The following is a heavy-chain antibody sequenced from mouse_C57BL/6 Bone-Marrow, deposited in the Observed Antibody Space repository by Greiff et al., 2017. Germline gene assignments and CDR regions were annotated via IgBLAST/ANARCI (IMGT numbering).Heavy chain of an antibody. CDR3: AIGGLGSYFAD. J-gene: IGHJ2*01. V-gene: IGHV1-74*01. D-gene: IGHD3-3*01. Sequence: QVQLQQPGAELVKPGASVKVSCKASGYTFTSYWMHWVKQRPGQGLEWIGRIHPSDSDTNYNQKFKGKATLTVDKSASTAYMQLRSLTSEDSAVYYGAIGGLGSYFADWGQGTTLTVSS. CDR1: GYTFTSYW. CDR2: IHPSDSDT.